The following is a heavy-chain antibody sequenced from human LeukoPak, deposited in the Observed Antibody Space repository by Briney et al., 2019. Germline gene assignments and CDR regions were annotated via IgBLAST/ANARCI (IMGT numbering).Heavy chain of an antibody. CDR2: IYYSGST. D-gene: IGHD3-10*01. CDR1: GGSISGYY. J-gene: IGHJ4*02. CDR3: ATLSSRGYYGSGSF. Sequence: PSETLSLTCIVSGGSISGYYWSWIRQPPGKGLEWIGSIYYSGSTDYNPSLKSRVIISVDTSKNQFSLSLISVTAADTAVYYCATLSSRGYYGSGSFWGQGTLVTVSS. V-gene: IGHV4-59*01.